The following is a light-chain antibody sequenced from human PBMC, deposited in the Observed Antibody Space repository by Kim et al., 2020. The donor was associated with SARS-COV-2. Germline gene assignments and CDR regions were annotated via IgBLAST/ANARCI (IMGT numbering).Light chain of an antibody. CDR1: QSISSY. J-gene: IGKJ4*01. CDR2: AAS. CDR3: QQSYSTPPLT. Sequence: DIQMTQSPSSLSASVGDRVTITCRASQSISSYLNWYQQKPGKAPKLLIFAASSLQSGVPSRFSGSGSGTDFTLIISSLQHEDFATYYCQQSYSTPPLTFGGGTKVDIK. V-gene: IGKV1-39*01.